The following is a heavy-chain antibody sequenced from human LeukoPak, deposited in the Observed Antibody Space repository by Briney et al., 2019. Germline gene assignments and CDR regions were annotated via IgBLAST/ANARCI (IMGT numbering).Heavy chain of an antibody. CDR1: GFTFSSYG. CDR2: IWYDGSNK. V-gene: IGHV3-33*06. CDR3: AKGDSPEDAFDI. D-gene: IGHD2-15*01. Sequence: GGSLRRSCAASGFTFSSYGMHWVRQAPGKGLEWVAVIWYDGSNKYHADSVKGRFTISRDNSKNTLYLQMNSLRAEDTAVYYCAKGDSPEDAFDIWGQGTMVTVSS. J-gene: IGHJ3*02.